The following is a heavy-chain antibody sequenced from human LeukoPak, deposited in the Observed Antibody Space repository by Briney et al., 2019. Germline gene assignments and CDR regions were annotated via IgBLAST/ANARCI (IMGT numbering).Heavy chain of an antibody. CDR3: AKCSFYYYYMDV. Sequence: PGGSLRLSCAASGFTFDDYAIHWVRQAPGKGLEWVSGISWNSGSIGYADSVKGRFTISRDNAKNSLYLQMNSLRAEDTALYYCAKCSFYYYYMDVWGKGTTVTVSS. CDR1: GFTFDDYA. V-gene: IGHV3-9*01. J-gene: IGHJ6*03. D-gene: IGHD6-13*01. CDR2: ISWNSGSI.